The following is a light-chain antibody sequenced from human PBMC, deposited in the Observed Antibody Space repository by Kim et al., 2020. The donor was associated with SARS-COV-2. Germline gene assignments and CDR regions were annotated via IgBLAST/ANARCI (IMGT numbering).Light chain of an antibody. V-gene: IGLV1-47*01. CDR3: AAWDDSLSGRV. CDR2: RGN. Sequence: RVTIVRSGSSSNIESNYDYWYQQDPGTAPKVLIYRGNQRPSGVPDRFSGSKSGTSASLAISGLRSEDEADYYCAAWDDSLSGRVFGGGTKVTVL. CDR1: SSNIESNY. J-gene: IGLJ3*02.